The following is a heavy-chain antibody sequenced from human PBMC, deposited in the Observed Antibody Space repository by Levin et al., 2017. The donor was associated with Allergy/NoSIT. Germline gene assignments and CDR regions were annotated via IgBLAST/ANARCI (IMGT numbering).Heavy chain of an antibody. J-gene: IGHJ4*02. CDR3: ARLGGSPDHFPFDY. CDR1: GGYISGYY. D-gene: IGHD3-16*01. CDR2: VYYSGST. V-gene: IGHV4-59*08. Sequence: SQTLSLTCTVSGGYISGYYWSWIRQSPGKGLEWIGFVYYSGSTNYNPSLKSRLTISVDTSKNQFSLRLSSVTAADTAVYYCARLGGSPDHFPFDYWGQGTLVTVSS.